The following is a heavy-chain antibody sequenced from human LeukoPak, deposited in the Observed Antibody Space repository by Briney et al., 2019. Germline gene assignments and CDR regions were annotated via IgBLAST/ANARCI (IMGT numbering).Heavy chain of an antibody. V-gene: IGHV4-4*07. CDR3: ARVDGDYWGYFDY. D-gene: IGHD4-17*01. J-gene: IGHJ4*02. CDR1: GGSISNYY. CDR2: IYTSGST. Sequence: PSETLSLTCTVSGGSISNYYWSWIRQPAGKGLEWIGRIYTSGSTNYDPSLKSRVTVSVDTSKNQFSLKLSSVTAADTAVYHCARVDGDYWGYFDYWGQGTLVTVSS.